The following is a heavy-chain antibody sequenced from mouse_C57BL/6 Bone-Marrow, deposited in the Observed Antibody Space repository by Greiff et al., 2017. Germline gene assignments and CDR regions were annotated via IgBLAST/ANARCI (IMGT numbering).Heavy chain of an antibody. J-gene: IGHJ3*01. V-gene: IGHV1-50*01. D-gene: IGHD1-1*02. CDR1: GYTFTSYW. CDR2: IDPSDSYT. CDR3: AFIWSFAY. Sequence: QVQLQQPGAELVKPGASVKLSCKASGYTFTSYWMQWVKQRPGQGLEWIGEIDPSDSYTNYNQKFKGKATLTVDTSSSTAYMQLSSLTSEDSAVYYCAFIWSFAYWGQGTLVTGSA.